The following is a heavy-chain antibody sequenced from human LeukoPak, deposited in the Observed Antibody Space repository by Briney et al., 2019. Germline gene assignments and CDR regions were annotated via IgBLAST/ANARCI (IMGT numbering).Heavy chain of an antibody. V-gene: IGHV4-59*01. Sequence: SETLSLTCTVSGGSISSYYWSWIRQPPGKGLEWIGYIYYSGSTNYNPSLKSRVTISVDTSKNQFSLKLSSVTAADTAVYYCARVKGYPYYFDYWGQGTLVTVSS. CDR1: GGSISSYY. D-gene: IGHD1-1*01. J-gene: IGHJ4*02. CDR3: ARVKGYPYYFDY. CDR2: IYYSGST.